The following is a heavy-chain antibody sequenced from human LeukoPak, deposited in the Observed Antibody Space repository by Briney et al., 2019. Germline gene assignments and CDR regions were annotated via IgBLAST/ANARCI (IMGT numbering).Heavy chain of an antibody. D-gene: IGHD2-8*01. CDR2: ISTSDGKT. CDR3: ARDPNEYEAVHPFAH. Sequence: ASVTVSCKTSGCTFSTYGITWVRQAPGQGLEWMGWISTSDGKTKYAQKVQDRVTMTTDSSTSTVYMDLRSLRSDDTAVYYCARDPNEYEAVHPFAHWGQRTLVTISS. V-gene: IGHV1-18*01. CDR1: GCTFSTYG. J-gene: IGHJ4*02.